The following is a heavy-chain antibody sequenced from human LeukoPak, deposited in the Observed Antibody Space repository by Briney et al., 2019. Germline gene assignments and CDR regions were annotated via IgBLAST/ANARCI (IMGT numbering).Heavy chain of an antibody. CDR2: IKSKTDGGTT. J-gene: IGHJ3*02. CDR1: GFTFSSYA. D-gene: IGHD3-3*01. CDR3: TTDLWILEWLYYAFDI. V-gene: IGHV3-15*01. Sequence: GGSLRLSCAASGFTFSSYAMSWVRQAPGKGLEWVGRIKSKTDGGTTDYAAPVKGRFTISRDDSKNTLYLQMNSLKTEDTAVYYCTTDLWILEWLYYAFDIWGQGTMVTVSS.